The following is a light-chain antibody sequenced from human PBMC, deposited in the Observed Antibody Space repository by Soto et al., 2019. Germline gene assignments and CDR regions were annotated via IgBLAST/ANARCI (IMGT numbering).Light chain of an antibody. Sequence: EIVLTQSPGTLSLSPVERVTLSCRASQSVSSNFLAWYQQKPGQAPRLLIYGASSRATGIPDRFSGGGSGTDFTPTISRLEPEDFAGYYCQQYGDSPVTFGQGTKVDI. CDR3: QQYGDSPVT. CDR2: GAS. V-gene: IGKV3-20*01. CDR1: QSVSSNF. J-gene: IGKJ1*01.